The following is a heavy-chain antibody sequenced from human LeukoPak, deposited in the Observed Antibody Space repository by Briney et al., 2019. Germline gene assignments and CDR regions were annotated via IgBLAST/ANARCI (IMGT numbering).Heavy chain of an antibody. CDR3: ARGLEYQPLLYNFDY. V-gene: IGHV3-21*01. CDR1: GFTFSSYS. D-gene: IGHD2-2*01. J-gene: IGHJ4*02. CDR2: ISSSSSYI. Sequence: GGSLRLSCAAPGFTFSSYSMNWVRQAPGKGLEWVSSISSSSSYIYYADSVKGRFTISRDNAKNSLYLQMNSLRAEDTAVYYYARGLEYQPLLYNFDYWGQGTLVTVSS.